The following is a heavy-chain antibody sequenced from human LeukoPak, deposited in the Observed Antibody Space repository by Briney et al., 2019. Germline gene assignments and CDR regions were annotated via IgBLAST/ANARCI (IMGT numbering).Heavy chain of an antibody. CDR1: GFTVSSNY. J-gene: IGHJ4*02. V-gene: IGHV3-53*01. D-gene: IGHD3-10*01. Sequence: PGGSLRLTCAASGFTVSSNYMSWVRQAPGKGLEWVSVIYSGGSTYYADSVKGRFTISRDNSKNTLYLQMNSLRAEDTAVYYCAKDSDYYGSGSYGYWGQGTLVTVSS. CDR3: AKDSDYYGSGSYGY. CDR2: IYSGGST.